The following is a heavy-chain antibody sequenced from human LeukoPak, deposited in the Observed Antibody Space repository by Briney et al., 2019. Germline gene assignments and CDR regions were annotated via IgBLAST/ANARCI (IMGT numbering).Heavy chain of an antibody. V-gene: IGHV4-59*01. CDR3: ARENSNSWYLDY. CDR2: IYNGGST. Sequence: ASETLSLTCTVSGGSISTYYWSWIRQPPGKGLEWIGYIYNGGSTNYNPSLKSRVTISVDTSKNQFSLKLSSVTAADTAVYYCARENSNSWYLDYWGQGTLVTVSS. D-gene: IGHD6-13*01. CDR1: GGSISTYY. J-gene: IGHJ4*02.